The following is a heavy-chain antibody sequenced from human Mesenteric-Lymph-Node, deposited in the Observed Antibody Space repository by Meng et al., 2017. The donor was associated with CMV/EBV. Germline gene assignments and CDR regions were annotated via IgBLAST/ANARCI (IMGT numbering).Heavy chain of an antibody. CDR2: IYSGGSST. CDR1: GFTFSTYA. Sequence: GGSLRLSCAASGFTFSTYAMSWVRQAPGKGLEWVSVIYSGGSSTYYADSVKGRFTISRGNAKNALYLQMNRLRAEDTALYYCARDGRVMGAPMYRASYFDYWGQGTMVTVSS. CDR3: ARDGRVMGAPMYRASYFDY. V-gene: IGHV3-23*03. J-gene: IGHJ4*02. D-gene: IGHD1-26*01.